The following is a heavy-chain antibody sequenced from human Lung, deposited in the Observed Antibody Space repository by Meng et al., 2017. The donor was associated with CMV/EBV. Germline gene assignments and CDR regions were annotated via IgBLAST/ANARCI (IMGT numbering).Heavy chain of an antibody. CDR1: GYTFTGYY. CDR3: ARDLAGSTYYAILTGYNYYRYGIDV. V-gene: IGHV1-2*02. J-gene: IGHJ6*02. CDR2: IHPNSGGT. Sequence: ASXXVSXKASGYTFTGYYIHWVRQAPGQRLEWMGWIHPNSGGTNYAEKFRGRVTMTRDTSITTAYMGLSRLTSDDTAVYYCARDLAGSTYYAILTGYNYYRYGIDVWXQGTXVT. D-gene: IGHD3-9*01.